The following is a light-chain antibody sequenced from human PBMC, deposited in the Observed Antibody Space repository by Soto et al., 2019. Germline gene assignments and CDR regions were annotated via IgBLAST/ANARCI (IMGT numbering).Light chain of an antibody. Sequence: EIVMTQSPATLSVSPGERATLSCRASQSVSSNLAWYQQKPGQAPRLLIYGASTRATGIPGRFSGSGSGTECTLTISSLHSEYFAVYYWQHCNSWPITFGQGTRLEIK. J-gene: IGKJ5*01. CDR2: GAS. CDR1: QSVSSN. V-gene: IGKV3-15*01. CDR3: QHCNSWPIT.